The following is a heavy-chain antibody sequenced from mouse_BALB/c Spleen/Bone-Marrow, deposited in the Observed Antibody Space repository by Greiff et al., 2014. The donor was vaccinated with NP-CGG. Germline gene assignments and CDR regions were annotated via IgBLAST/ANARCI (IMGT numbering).Heavy chain of an antibody. CDR1: GFSLTSYG. Sequence: QVQLKESGPGLVAPSQSLSITCTVSGFSLTSYGVHWVRQPPGKGLEWLGVIWAGGSTNYNSALMSRLSISKDNSKSQFFLKMKSLQTDDTAMYYCARDYYGSLYAMDYWGQGTSVTVSS. CDR2: IWAGGST. CDR3: ARDYYGSLYAMDY. J-gene: IGHJ4*01. V-gene: IGHV2-9*02. D-gene: IGHD1-1*01.